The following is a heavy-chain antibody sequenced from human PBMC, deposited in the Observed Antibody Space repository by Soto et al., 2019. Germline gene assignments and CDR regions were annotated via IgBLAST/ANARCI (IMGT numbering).Heavy chain of an antibody. J-gene: IGHJ4*02. V-gene: IGHV3-53*01. D-gene: IGHD7-27*01. CDR3: VRVTGAERH. CDR2: IYNHGQI. CDR1: GFIVSRSH. Sequence: EVQLVESGGGLTQPGRSLRLSCVVSGFIVSRSHMMWVRQAPGKGLEGVSVIYNHGQINYVDPVKGRFTIARDNYKNTIYLQMNSLKVEDTAVYYCVRVTGAERHWGQGALVTVSS.